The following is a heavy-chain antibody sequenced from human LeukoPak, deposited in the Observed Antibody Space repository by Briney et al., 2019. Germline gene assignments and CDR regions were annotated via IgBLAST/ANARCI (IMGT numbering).Heavy chain of an antibody. CDR3: ARHRAEMATITDDAFDM. CDR1: GSSIGAYS. V-gene: IGHV4-4*09. J-gene: IGHJ3*02. D-gene: IGHD5-24*01. Sequence: SETLSLTCTVSGSSIGAYSWSWIRQPPGKGLEWIGYIYTTGSTHHNPSLKSRVTMSLDGSKNQFSLRLTYVTAADTAVFYCARHRAEMATITDDAFDMWGRGTMVTVSS. CDR2: IYTTGST.